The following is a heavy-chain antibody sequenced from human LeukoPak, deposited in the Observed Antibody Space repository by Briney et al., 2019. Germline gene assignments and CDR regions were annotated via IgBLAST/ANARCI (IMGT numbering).Heavy chain of an antibody. CDR3: ARVGDYGDYVDY. J-gene: IGHJ4*02. D-gene: IGHD4-17*01. CDR1: GGTFSSYA. Sequence: GASVKVSCKASGGTFSSYAISWVRQAPGQGLEWMGRIIPILGIANYAQKFQGRVTITADKSTSTAYMELRSLRSDDTAVYYCARVGDYGDYVDYWGQGTLVTVSS. CDR2: IIPILGIA. V-gene: IGHV1-69*04.